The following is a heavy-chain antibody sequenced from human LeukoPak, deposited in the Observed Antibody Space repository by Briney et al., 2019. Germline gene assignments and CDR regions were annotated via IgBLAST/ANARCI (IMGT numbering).Heavy chain of an antibody. CDR1: GYSISSGYY. CDR2: IYHNGNT. J-gene: IGHJ4*02. V-gene: IGHV4-38-2*01. Sequence: SETLSHTCAVSGYSISSGYYWGWIRQPPGKGLEWIGTIYHNGNTYYNPSLKSRVTISVDTSKNQFSLKLSSVTAADTAVYYCARVRYNYGDSDYWGQGTLVTVSS. CDR3: ARVRYNYGDSDY. D-gene: IGHD5-18*01.